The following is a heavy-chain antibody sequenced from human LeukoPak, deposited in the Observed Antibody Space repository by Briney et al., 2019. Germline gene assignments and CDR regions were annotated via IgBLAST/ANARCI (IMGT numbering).Heavy chain of an antibody. V-gene: IGHV3-30*18. CDR2: ISYDGSNN. CDR3: AKEEYSSGWGPTHFDY. Sequence: PWGSLRLSCAASGFTFSTYGMHWVRQAPGKGLGWVAVISYDGSNNYYADSVKGRFTISRDNSKNTLYLQMNSLRAEDTAVYYCAKEEYSSGWGPTHFDYWGQGTLVTVSS. CDR1: GFTFSTYG. D-gene: IGHD6-19*01. J-gene: IGHJ4*02.